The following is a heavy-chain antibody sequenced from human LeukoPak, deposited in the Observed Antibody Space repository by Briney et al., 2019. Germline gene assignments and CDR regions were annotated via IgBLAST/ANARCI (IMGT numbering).Heavy chain of an antibody. J-gene: IGHJ5*02. CDR1: GFTFSSYS. V-gene: IGHV3-21*01. CDR2: ISSTSAYI. Sequence: GGSLRLSCAASGFTFSSYSMNWVRQAPGKGLEWVSSISSTSAYIHYADSVKGRFTISRDNIDTVVYLQMSSLRAEDTAVYYCARVAVAGPTGWFDPWGQGTLVTVSS. CDR3: ARVAVAGPTGWFDP. D-gene: IGHD6-13*01.